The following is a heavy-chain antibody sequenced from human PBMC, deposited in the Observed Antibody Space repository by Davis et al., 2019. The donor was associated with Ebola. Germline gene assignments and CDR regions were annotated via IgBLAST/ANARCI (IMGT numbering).Heavy chain of an antibody. J-gene: IGHJ6*03. Sequence: SETLSLTCAVSGGSISSGGYSWSWIRQPPGKGLEWIGYIYHSGSTNYNPSLKSRVTISVDKSKNQFSLKLSSVTAADTAVYYCASTGTTSYYYYMDIWGKGTAVTVSS. D-gene: IGHD1-1*01. CDR1: GGSISSGGYS. CDR3: ASTGTTSYYYYMDI. V-gene: IGHV4-30-2*01. CDR2: IYHSGST.